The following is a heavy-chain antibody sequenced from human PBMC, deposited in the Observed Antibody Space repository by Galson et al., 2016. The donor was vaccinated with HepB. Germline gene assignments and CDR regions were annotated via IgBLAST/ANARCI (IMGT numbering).Heavy chain of an antibody. CDR1: GGSFSAYY. J-gene: IGHJ5*02. CDR3: ARRARGRYYGSGSYRPVVWFDP. D-gene: IGHD3-10*01. CDR2: INHSGST. V-gene: IGHV4-34*01. Sequence: SETLSLTCAVYGGSFSAYYWSWIRQPPGKGLAWIGEINHSGSTNYNPSLKSRVTISIDTSKNQLSLKLSSVTAADTAVYYCARRARGRYYGSGSYRPVVWFDPWGQGTLVTVSS.